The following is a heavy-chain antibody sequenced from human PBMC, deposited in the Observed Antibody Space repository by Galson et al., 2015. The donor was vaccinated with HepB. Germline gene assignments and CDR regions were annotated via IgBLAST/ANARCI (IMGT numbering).Heavy chain of an antibody. D-gene: IGHD3-10*01. V-gene: IGHV3-30*04. Sequence: SLRLSCAASGFTFSMYVVHWVRQAPGKGLEWVADMSSDGSKKYYADSVKGRFTISRDNSKNTQYLQMNSLRPEDTALYYCAREGFSGSETFIKALDYWGQGTLVTVSS. CDR1: GFTFSMYV. CDR2: MSSDGSKK. J-gene: IGHJ4*02. CDR3: AREGFSGSETFIKALDY.